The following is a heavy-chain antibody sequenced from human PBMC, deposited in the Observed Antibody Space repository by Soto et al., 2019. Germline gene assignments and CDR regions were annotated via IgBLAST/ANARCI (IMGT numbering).Heavy chain of an antibody. CDR3: VRLPTGYSSNYYYYYGMDV. CDR1: GYSFTTYW. CDR2: IYPGDSDT. J-gene: IGHJ6*02. V-gene: IGHV5-51*01. Sequence: PGESLKISCKGSGYSFTTYWIGWVRQMPGKGLEWMGIIYPGDSDTRYSPSFQGQVTISADKSISTAYLQWSSLKASDSAMYYCVRLPTGYSSNYYYYYGMDVWGQGTTVTGSS. D-gene: IGHD6-19*01.